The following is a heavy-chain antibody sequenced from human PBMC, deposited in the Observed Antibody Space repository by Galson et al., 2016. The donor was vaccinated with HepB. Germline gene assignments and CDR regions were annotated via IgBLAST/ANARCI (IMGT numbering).Heavy chain of an antibody. CDR2: ISYDGNNK. CDR1: GFTFNKYP. V-gene: IGHV3-30*03. CDR3: ARGRTTSCNSAIDI. Sequence: SLRLSCAASGFTFNKYPMFWVRQAPGKGLEWVAVISYDGNNKYYADSVKGRFTISRDNSKNTLYLQVNSLRVEDTAIYYCARGRTTSCNSAIDIWGQETMVTVSS. J-gene: IGHJ3*02. D-gene: IGHD2-2*02.